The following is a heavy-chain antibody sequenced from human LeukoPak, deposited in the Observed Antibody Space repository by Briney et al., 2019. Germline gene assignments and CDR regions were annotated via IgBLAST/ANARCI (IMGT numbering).Heavy chain of an antibody. CDR3: AADNIAAAGTPFDY. CDR2: IVVGSGNT. D-gene: IGHD6-13*01. V-gene: IGHV1-58*02. Sequence: GTSVKVSCKASGFTFTSSAMQWVRQARGQRLEGIGWIVVGSGNTNYAQKFQERVTITRDMSTSTAYMELSSLRSEDTAVYYCAADNIAAAGTPFDYWGQGTLVTVSS. J-gene: IGHJ4*02. CDR1: GFTFTSSA.